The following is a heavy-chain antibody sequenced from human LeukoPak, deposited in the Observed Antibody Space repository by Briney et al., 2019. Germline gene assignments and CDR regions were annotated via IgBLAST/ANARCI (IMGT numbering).Heavy chain of an antibody. CDR2: IYSGGST. D-gene: IGHD1-1*01. CDR1: GFTVSSNY. Sequence: GSLKLSCEASGFTVSSNYMSWVRQAPGKVLEWVSVIYSGGSTYYADSVKGRFTISRHNSKNTLYLQMNSLRAEDTAVYYCEATGTTFDYWGQGTLVTVSS. CDR3: EATGTTFDY. V-gene: IGHV3-53*04. J-gene: IGHJ4*02.